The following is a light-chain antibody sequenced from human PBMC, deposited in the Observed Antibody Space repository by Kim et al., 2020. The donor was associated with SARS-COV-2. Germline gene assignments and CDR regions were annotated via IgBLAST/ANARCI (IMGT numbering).Light chain of an antibody. CDR1: NIGTRR. J-gene: IGLJ2*01. CDR3: QVWDSDSEHVV. V-gene: IGLV3-21*01. CDR2: ENS. Sequence: PGDAASVTWGGNNIGTRRVQWYQQRPGQAPVLVISENSDRPSGIPERFSGSNSGSTATLTINRVETGDEADYYCQVWDSDSEHVVFGGGTQLTVL.